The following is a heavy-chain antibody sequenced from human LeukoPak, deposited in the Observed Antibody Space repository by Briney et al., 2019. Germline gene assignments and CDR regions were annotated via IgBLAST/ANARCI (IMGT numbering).Heavy chain of an antibody. CDR1: GFTFSRYA. D-gene: IGHD1-26*01. CDR2: ISYDGSNK. CDR3: ARDRRVGVGATAFDY. J-gene: IGHJ4*02. Sequence: PGGSLRLSCAASGFTFSRYAMHWVRQAPGRGLEWVAVISYDGSNKYYADSVKGRFTISRDNSKNTLYLQMNSLRAEDTAVYYCARDRRVGVGATAFDYWGQGTLVTVSS. V-gene: IGHV3-30-3*01.